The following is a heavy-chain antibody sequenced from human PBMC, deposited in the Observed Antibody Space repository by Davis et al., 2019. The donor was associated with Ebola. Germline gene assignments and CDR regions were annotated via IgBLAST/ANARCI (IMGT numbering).Heavy chain of an antibody. Sequence: GGSLRLSCAASGFTFSTYSMSWVRQAPGKGLEWVSSISSDSDYIYYADSAKSRFTISRDNAKNSLYLQMNFLRGEDTAIYYCAKHWDYWGQGTLVTVSS. D-gene: IGHD1-1*01. CDR1: GFTFSTYS. J-gene: IGHJ4*02. V-gene: IGHV3-21*04. CDR2: ISSDSDYI. CDR3: AKHWDY.